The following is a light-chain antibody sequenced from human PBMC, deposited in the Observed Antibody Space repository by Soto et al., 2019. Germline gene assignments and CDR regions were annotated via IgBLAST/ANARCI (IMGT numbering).Light chain of an antibody. J-gene: IGKJ1*01. CDR3: MQSLQTPVT. Sequence: DIVMPQSPLSVIVTSGEPASIACRSSQSLLHTNGYNYLDWYLQKPGQSPQLLIYLGSNRASGVPDRFSGSGSGTDFTLRISRVEAEDVGVYFCMQSLQTPVTFGQGTKVDIK. CDR2: LGS. V-gene: IGKV2-28*01. CDR1: QSLLHTNGYNY.